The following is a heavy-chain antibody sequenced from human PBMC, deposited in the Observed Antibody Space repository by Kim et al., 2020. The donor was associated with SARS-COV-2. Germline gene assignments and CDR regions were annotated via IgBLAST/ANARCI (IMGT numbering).Heavy chain of an antibody. CDR2: ISSNGGST. CDR1: GFTFSSYA. Sequence: GGSLRLSCSASGFTFSSYAMHWVRQAPGKGLEYVSAISSNGGSTYYADSVKGRFTISRDNSKNTLYLQMSSLRAEDTAVYYCVKGGCSGGSCYTPNFDYWGQGTLVTVSS. V-gene: IGHV3-64D*09. CDR3: VKGGCSGGSCYTPNFDY. D-gene: IGHD2-15*01. J-gene: IGHJ4*02.